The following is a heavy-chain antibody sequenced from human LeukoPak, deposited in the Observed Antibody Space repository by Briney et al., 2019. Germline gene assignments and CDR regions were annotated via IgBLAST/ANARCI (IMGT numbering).Heavy chain of an antibody. Sequence: PSETLSLTCTVSGASITSYYWSWIRQPPGKGLEWIGYIYYSGSTNYNPSLKSRVTMLVDTSKNQFSLKLSSVTAADTAVYYCARSGKYYDSSGYSDCWGQGTLVTVSS. CDR1: GASITSYY. D-gene: IGHD3-22*01. V-gene: IGHV4-59*08. CDR3: ARSGKYYDSSGYSDC. CDR2: IYYSGST. J-gene: IGHJ4*02.